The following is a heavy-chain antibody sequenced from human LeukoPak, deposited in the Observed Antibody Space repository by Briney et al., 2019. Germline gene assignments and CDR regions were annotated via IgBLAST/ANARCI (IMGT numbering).Heavy chain of an antibody. J-gene: IGHJ4*02. Sequence: GGSLRLSCAASGFTFSDYFMSWIRQAPGKGLEWVSYISSSGNTIFYADSVKGRFTISRDNAKNSLYLQMNSLRAEDTAVYYCARDATGWEDTSYFDYWGQGALVTVSS. V-gene: IGHV3-11*01. CDR1: GFTFSDYF. D-gene: IGHD1-1*01. CDR2: ISSSGNTI. CDR3: ARDATGWEDTSYFDY.